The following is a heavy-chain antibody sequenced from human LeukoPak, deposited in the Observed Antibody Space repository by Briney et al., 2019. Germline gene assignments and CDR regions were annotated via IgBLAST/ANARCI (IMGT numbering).Heavy chain of an antibody. CDR1: GYTFTGYY. Sequence: SVKVSCKASGYTFTGYYMHWVRQAPGQGLEWMGRINPNSGGTNYAQKFQDRVTMTRDTSISTAYMELSRLRSDDTAVYYCARERVGATSSSNFDYWGQGTLVTVSS. V-gene: IGHV1-2*06. CDR3: ARERVGATSSSNFDY. CDR2: INPNSGGT. J-gene: IGHJ4*02. D-gene: IGHD1-26*01.